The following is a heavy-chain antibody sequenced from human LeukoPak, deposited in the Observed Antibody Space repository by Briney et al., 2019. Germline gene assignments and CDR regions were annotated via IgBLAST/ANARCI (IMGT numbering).Heavy chain of an antibody. CDR3: AKGSRDSRPYYFDF. V-gene: IGHV3-23*01. D-gene: IGHD3-3*01. CDR1: GFTFNNYA. CDR2: ITGSGGDT. Sequence: TGGSLRLSCAASGFTFNNYAMSWVRQAPGKALEWVSAITGSGGDTYHADSVKGRFTISRDNSENTLYLQMNSLRAEDAAVYYCAKGSRDSRPYYFDFWGQGTLVTVSS. J-gene: IGHJ4*02.